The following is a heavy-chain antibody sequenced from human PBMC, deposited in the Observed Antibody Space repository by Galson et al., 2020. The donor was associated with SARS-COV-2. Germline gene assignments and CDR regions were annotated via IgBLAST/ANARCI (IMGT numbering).Heavy chain of an antibody. CDR1: GYTFTGYY. Sequence: ASVKVSCKASGYTFTGYYMHWVRQAPGQGLEWMGWINPNSGGTNYAQKFQGRVTMTRDTSISTAYMELSRLRSDDTAVYYCARDHIVVVPERYYYYGMDVWGQGTTVTVSS. D-gene: IGHD2-2*01. J-gene: IGHJ6*02. V-gene: IGHV1-2*02. CDR3: ARDHIVVVPERYYYYGMDV. CDR2: INPNSGGT.